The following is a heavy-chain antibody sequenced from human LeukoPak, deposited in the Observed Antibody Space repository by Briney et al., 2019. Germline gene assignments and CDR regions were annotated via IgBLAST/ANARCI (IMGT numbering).Heavy chain of an antibody. D-gene: IGHD2-8*01. CDR1: GFTFTTYV. J-gene: IGHJ5*02. CDR2: IWDDGNNK. V-gene: IGHV3-33*01. Sequence: GGPLRLSCAASGFTFTTYVMHWVRQAPGKGLDWVALIWDDGNNKYYADSVKGRFTISRDNSKNTLYLQMNSLRAEDTAVYYCARDNGEWRLNWFDHWGQGTLVTVSS. CDR3: ARDNGEWRLNWFDH.